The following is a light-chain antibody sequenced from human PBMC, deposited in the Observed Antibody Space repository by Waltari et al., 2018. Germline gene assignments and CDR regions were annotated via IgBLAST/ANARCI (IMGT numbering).Light chain of an antibody. Sequence: DIQMTHSPSSLSASVGDTVTITCQASQGIGNNLNWYQQKLGKAPKLLIYRESSLQSGIPSRFSGSGSGTDFTLTISSLQPEDFATYYCQQGYSYPYSFGQGTKVEIK. J-gene: IGKJ2*03. CDR2: RES. CDR1: QGIGNN. CDR3: QQGYSYPYS. V-gene: IGKV1-39*01.